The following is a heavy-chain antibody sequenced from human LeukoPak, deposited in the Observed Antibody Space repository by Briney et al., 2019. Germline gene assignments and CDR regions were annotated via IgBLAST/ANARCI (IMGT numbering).Heavy chain of an antibody. D-gene: IGHD3-22*01. V-gene: IGHV3-48*03. CDR1: GSTFSTYE. Sequence: PGGSLRLSCAASGSTFSTYEMNWVRQAPGKGLEWVSYISSSGSTIYYADSVKGRFTISRDNAKNSLYLQMNSLRAEDTAVYYCARDNYDSSTPYYFDYWGQGTLVTVSS. CDR2: ISSSGSTI. J-gene: IGHJ4*02. CDR3: ARDNYDSSTPYYFDY.